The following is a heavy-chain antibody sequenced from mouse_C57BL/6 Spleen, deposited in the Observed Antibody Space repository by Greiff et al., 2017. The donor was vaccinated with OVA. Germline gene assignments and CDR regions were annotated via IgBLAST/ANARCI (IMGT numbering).Heavy chain of an antibody. CDR3: TSGRDYAMDY. Sequence: EVQGVESGGGLVQPGGSMKLSCAASGFTFSDAWMDWVRQSPEKGLEWVAEIRNKANNHATYYAESVKGRFTISRDDSKSSVYLQMNSLRAEDTGIYYCTSGRDYAMDYWGQGTSVTVSS. CDR2: IRNKANNHAT. V-gene: IGHV6-6*01. CDR1: GFTFSDAW. J-gene: IGHJ4*01.